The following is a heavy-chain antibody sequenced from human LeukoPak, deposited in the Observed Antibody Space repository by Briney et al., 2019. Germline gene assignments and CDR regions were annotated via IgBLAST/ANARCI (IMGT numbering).Heavy chain of an antibody. CDR2: IYYSGST. CDR1: GGSVSSGSYY. V-gene: IGHV4-61*01. J-gene: IGHJ4*02. D-gene: IGHD3-10*01. CDR3: AQIFGSGGC. Sequence: PSETLSLTCTVSGGSVSSGSYYWSWIRQPPGRGLEWIGYIYYSGSTNYNPSLKSRVSISVDRSKNQFSLNLRSVTAADTAVYYCAQIFGSGGCWGQGTLVTVSS.